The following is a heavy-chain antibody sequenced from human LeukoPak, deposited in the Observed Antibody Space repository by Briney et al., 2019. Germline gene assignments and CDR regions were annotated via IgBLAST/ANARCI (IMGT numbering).Heavy chain of an antibody. D-gene: IGHD5-18*01. CDR3: AREKGRGYSYGCPDY. Sequence: GGSLRLPCAPSGFTFNSYAMLWVRQAPGKGVEGVAVMSYDGSNKYYADSVKGRFTISRDNSKNTLYLQMNSLRAEDTAVYYCAREKGRGYSYGCPDYWGQGTLVTVSS. CDR1: GFTFNSYA. V-gene: IGHV3-30-3*01. CDR2: MSYDGSNK. J-gene: IGHJ4*02.